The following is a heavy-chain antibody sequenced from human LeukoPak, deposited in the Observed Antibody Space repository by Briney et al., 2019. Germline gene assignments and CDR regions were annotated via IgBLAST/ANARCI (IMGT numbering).Heavy chain of an antibody. CDR2: INPGDGGT. J-gene: IGHJ4*02. CDR1: GYTFTNHY. Sequence: ASVKVSCKTSGYTFTNHYLHWVRQAPGQGLEWMGVINPGDGGTNHAQKFQGRVTMTRDTSTSTVYMELSSLRSEDTAVFYCTRLGQLVFDYWGQGTLVTVSS. D-gene: IGHD6-6*01. V-gene: IGHV1-46*03. CDR3: TRLGQLVFDY.